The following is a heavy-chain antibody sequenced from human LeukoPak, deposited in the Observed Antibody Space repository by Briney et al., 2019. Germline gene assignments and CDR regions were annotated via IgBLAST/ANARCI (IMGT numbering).Heavy chain of an antibody. J-gene: IGHJ3*01. CDR2: IWFDGNQK. D-gene: IGHD1-26*01. CDR1: GFSFSSYG. V-gene: IGHV3-33*03. CDR3: AKDDGTYRNFNF. Sequence: GGSLRLSCVVSGFSFSSYGMHWVRQAPGKGLEWVAVIWFDGNQKFYGDSVKGRFTISRDNSQNTLYLQMSRLGPEDTAVYYCAKDDGTYRNFNFWGQGTMVTVS.